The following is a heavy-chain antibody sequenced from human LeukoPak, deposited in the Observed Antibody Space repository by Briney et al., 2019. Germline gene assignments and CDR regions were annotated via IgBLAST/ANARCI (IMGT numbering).Heavy chain of an antibody. D-gene: IGHD4-17*01. CDR2: INPNSGGT. CDR3: ARDITYGDYADAFDI. CDR1: GYTFTGYY. V-gene: IGHV1-2*06. Sequence: ASVKVSCKASGYTFTGYYMHWVRQAPGQGLERMGRINPNSGGTNYAQKFQGRVTMTRDTTISTAYMELSRLRSDDTAVYYCARDITYGDYADAFDIWGQGTMVTVS. J-gene: IGHJ3*02.